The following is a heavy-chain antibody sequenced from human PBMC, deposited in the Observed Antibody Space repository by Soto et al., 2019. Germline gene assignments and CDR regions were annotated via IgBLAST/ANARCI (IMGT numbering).Heavy chain of an antibody. V-gene: IGHV4-59*08. D-gene: IGHD2-21*01. Sequence: QVQLQESGPGLVKPSETLSLTCTVSDGSISSYYWSWIRQSPGKGLEWIGHVYHSGSTSYNPSLRSRITTSIDTSKSQCSLTLSSVTAADTAVYYCARRVSGWFDPWGQGTLVTVSS. CDR1: DGSISSYY. CDR3: ARRVSGWFDP. CDR2: VYHSGST. J-gene: IGHJ5*02.